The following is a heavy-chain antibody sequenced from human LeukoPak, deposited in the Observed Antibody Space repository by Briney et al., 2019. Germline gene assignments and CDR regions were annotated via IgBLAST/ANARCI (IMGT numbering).Heavy chain of an antibody. D-gene: IGHD3-22*01. Sequence: PGGSLRLSCAASGFTFSSYWMSWVRQAPGKGLEWVANIKQDGSEKYYVDSVKGRFTISRDNAKNSLYLQMNSLRAEDTAVYYCARGGHYYYDSSGYYNFDYWGQGTLVTVSS. V-gene: IGHV3-7*01. CDR1: GFTFSSYW. CDR2: IKQDGSEK. J-gene: IGHJ4*02. CDR3: ARGGHYYYDSSGYYNFDY.